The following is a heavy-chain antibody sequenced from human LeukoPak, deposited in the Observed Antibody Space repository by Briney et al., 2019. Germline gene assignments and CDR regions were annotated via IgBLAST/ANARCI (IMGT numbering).Heavy chain of an antibody. CDR2: ISGSAVSA. V-gene: IGHV3-23*01. CDR3: AKPVAYDSSGYYWSGAFDI. D-gene: IGHD3-22*01. CDR1: GFTFSIYA. J-gene: IGHJ3*02. Sequence: GGSLRLSCSASGFTFSIYAMSWARQAPGKGLEWVSGISGSAVSAYYADSVKGRFTISRDNSKNTLYLQMNSLRAEDTAVYYCAKPVAYDSSGYYWSGAFDIWGQGTMVTVSS.